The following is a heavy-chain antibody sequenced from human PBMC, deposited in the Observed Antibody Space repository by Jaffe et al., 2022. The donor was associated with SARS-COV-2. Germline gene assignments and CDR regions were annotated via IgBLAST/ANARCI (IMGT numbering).Heavy chain of an antibody. CDR1: GFTFSSYW. J-gene: IGHJ4*02. CDR3: ARDPAAALYYFDY. V-gene: IGHV3-7*03. CDR2: IKQDGSEK. Sequence: EVQLVESGGGLVQPGGSLRLSCAASGFTFSSYWMSWVRQAPGKGLEWVANIKQDGSEKYYVDSVKGRFTISRDNAKNSLYLQMNSLRAEDTAVYYCARDPAAALYYFDYWGQGTLVTVSS. D-gene: IGHD6-13*01.